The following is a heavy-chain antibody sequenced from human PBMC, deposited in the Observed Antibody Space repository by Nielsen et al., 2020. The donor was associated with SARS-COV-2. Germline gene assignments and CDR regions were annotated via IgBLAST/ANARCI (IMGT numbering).Heavy chain of an antibody. CDR3: AKDDVVRGDAYDI. J-gene: IGHJ3*02. Sequence: GESLKISCSASGFTFSSTWMDWVRQAPGKGLEWVAVISYDGSNKYYADSVKGRFTISRDNSKNTLYLQMNSLRVEDTAIYFCAKDDVVRGDAYDIWGQGTVVTVSS. D-gene: IGHD3-10*01. CDR2: ISYDGSNK. V-gene: IGHV3-30*18. CDR1: GFTFSSTW.